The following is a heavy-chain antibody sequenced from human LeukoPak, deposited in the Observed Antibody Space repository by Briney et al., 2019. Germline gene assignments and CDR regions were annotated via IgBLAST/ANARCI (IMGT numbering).Heavy chain of an antibody. CDR2: IKQDGSEK. Sequence: GGSLRLSCAASGFTFSSYWMSWVRQAPGKGLEWVANIKQDGSEKYYVDSVKGRFTTSRDNAKNSLYLQMNSLRAEDTAVYYCARDGGYSGYDYIDYWGQGTLVTVSS. CDR1: GFTFSSYW. CDR3: ARDGGYSGYDYIDY. J-gene: IGHJ4*02. D-gene: IGHD5-12*01. V-gene: IGHV3-7*03.